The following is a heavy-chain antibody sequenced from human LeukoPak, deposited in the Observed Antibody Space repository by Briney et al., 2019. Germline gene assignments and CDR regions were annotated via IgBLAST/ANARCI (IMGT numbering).Heavy chain of an antibody. D-gene: IGHD4-17*01. J-gene: IGHJ4*02. V-gene: IGHV3-30*03. CDR2: IPYDGSYK. CDR3: ARDPGYGQYMDC. CDR1: GCIFSNYG. Sequence: GGSLRLSCAASGCIFSNYGMHWVRQAPGKGLEWVAIIPYDGSYKYYTDSVKGRVTISRDNSKDTLYLEMNSLTAEDTAVYFCARDPGYGQYMDCWGQGTLVTVSS.